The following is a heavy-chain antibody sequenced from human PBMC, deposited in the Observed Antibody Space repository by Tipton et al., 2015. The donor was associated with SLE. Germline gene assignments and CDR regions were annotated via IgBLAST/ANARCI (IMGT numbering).Heavy chain of an antibody. J-gene: IGHJ2*01. CDR1: CASISSHY. D-gene: IGHD5-24*01. CDR3: ARTNLQESLVDWYFDL. Sequence: TLSLTCTVSCASISSHYWSWIRQTPGKGLEWIGYMYYSGSAHYNPPLRKRVTMSLDTSKNQFSLKLSSVTAADTAVYYCARTNLQESLVDWYFDLWGRGTLVTVSS. CDR2: MYYSGSA. V-gene: IGHV4-59*11.